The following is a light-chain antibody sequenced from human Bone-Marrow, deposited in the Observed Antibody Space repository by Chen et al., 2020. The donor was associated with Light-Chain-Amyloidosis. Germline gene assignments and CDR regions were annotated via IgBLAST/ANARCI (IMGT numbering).Light chain of an antibody. CDR1: NIGSTS. V-gene: IGLV3-21*02. CDR2: DDS. Sequence: SVLTQPHSVSVAPGQTATIACGGNNIGSTSVHWYQQTPGQAPLLVVYDDSDRPSGIPERLSGSNSGNTATLTISRVEAGDEADYYCQVWDRSSDRPVFGGGTKLTVL. J-gene: IGLJ3*02. CDR3: QVWDRSSDRPV.